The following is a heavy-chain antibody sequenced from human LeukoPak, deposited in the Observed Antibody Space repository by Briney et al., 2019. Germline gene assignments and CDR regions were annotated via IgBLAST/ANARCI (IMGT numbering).Heavy chain of an antibody. CDR2: IWYDGSIK. J-gene: IGHJ4*02. CDR3: ARDPTYYYDSSGYQSVGYFDY. CDR1: GFTFSSYG. V-gene: IGHV3-33*01. Sequence: GGSLRLSCAASGFTFSSYGMHWVRQAPGKGLEWVAVIWYDGSIKYYVDSVKGRFTISRDNSKNTLYLQMNSLRAEDTAVYYCARDPTYYYDSSGYQSVGYFDYWGQGTLVTVSS. D-gene: IGHD3-22*01.